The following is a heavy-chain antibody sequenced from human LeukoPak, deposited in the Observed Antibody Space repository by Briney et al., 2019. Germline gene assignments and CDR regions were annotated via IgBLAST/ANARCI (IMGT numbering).Heavy chain of an antibody. CDR1: GFTFNSYG. J-gene: IGHJ4*02. CDR3: AKDDYVGGY. V-gene: IGHV3-30*18. D-gene: IGHD4-17*01. CDR2: ISYDGSNK. Sequence: GGSLRLSCAASGFTFNSYGMHWVRQAPGKGLEWVAVISYDGSNKYYADSVKGRFTISRDNSKNTLYLQMNSLRAEDTAVYHCAKDDYVGGYWGQGTLVTVSS.